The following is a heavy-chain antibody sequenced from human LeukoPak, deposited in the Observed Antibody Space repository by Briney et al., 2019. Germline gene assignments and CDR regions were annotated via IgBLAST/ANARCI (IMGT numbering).Heavy chain of an antibody. V-gene: IGHV1-2*02. CDR2: INPTSGGT. D-gene: IGHD5-12*01. Sequence: ASVKVSCKASGYTFTGYYMHWVRPATGQGLEWMGWINPTSGGTNYAQKFQGLVTMTRDTSISTAYMELSRLRSDDTAVYYCARDTVATNAFDIWGQGTMVTVSS. CDR1: GYTFTGYY. CDR3: ARDTVATNAFDI. J-gene: IGHJ3*02.